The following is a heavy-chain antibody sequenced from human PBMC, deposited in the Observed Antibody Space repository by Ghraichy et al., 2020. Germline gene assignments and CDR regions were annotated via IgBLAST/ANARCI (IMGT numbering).Heavy chain of an antibody. Sequence: GGSLRLSCAASGFRFSGYSMNWVRQAPGKGLEWVSYITNSGSSIYYAESVNGRFTISRDNAKNSLYLQMNSLRAEDTAVYYCARDPTDYDILTGYIFAQHQYYFDYWGQGVLVTVSS. CDR2: ITNSGSSI. D-gene: IGHD3-9*01. J-gene: IGHJ4*02. CDR3: ARDPTDYDILTGYIFAQHQYYFDY. CDR1: GFRFSGYS. V-gene: IGHV3-48*01.